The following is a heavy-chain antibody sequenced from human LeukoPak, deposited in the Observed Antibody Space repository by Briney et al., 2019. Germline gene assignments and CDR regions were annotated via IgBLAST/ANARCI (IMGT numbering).Heavy chain of an antibody. D-gene: IGHD3-22*01. J-gene: IGHJ3*02. V-gene: IGHV4-59*01. CDR3: AISHAVKDAFDI. CDR2: IYYSGST. Sequence: SETLSLTCTVSGGSISSYYWSWIRQPPGKGLEWIGYIYYSGSTNYNPSLKSRVTISVDTSKNQFSLKLSSVTAADTAVYYCAISHAVKDAFDIWGQGTMVTVSS. CDR1: GGSISSYY.